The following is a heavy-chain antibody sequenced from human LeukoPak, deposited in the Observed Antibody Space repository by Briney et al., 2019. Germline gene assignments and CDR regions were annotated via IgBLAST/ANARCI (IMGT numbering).Heavy chain of an antibody. J-gene: IGHJ4*02. CDR1: GFKFNLYA. Sequence: GGSLRLSCTTSGFKFNLYAMTWVRQAPGKGLEWVSGISGSGGSTYYADSVKGRFTISRDNSKNRLYLQMNSLRAEDTAVYYCAKRPRGNYLDPFDYWGQGTLVTVSS. V-gene: IGHV3-23*01. D-gene: IGHD3-10*01. CDR3: AKRPRGNYLDPFDY. CDR2: ISGSGGST.